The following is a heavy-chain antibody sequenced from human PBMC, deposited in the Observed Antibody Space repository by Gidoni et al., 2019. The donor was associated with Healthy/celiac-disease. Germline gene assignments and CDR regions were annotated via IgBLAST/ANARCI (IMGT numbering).Heavy chain of an antibody. CDR1: GFPFGDYA. J-gene: IGHJ5*02. Sequence: VQLVVSGGGLVKPGRSLRRSCTASGFPFGDYAMSWFRQAPGKGLEWVGVIRSKAYGGTTEYAASVKGRFTISRDDSKSIAYLQMNSLKAEDTAVYYCTRARAAVRWDWFDPWGQGTLVTVSS. CDR2: IRSKAYGGTT. V-gene: IGHV3-49*05. CDR3: TRARAAVRWDWFDP. D-gene: IGHD6-13*01.